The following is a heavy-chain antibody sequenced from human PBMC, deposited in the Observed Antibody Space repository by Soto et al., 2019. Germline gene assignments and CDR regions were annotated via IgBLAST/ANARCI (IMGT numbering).Heavy chain of an antibody. CDR2: IYYSGST. J-gene: IGHJ4*02. V-gene: IGHV4-61*08. D-gene: IGHD2-8*01. CDR3: ASRYCTNGVCYFDY. Sequence: SETLSLTCTVSGGSISSGGYYWSWIRQHPGKGLEWIGYIYYSGSTNYNPSLKSRVTISVDTSKNQFSLKLSSVTAADTAVYYCASRYCTNGVCYFDYWGQGTLVTVSS. CDR1: GGSISSGGYY.